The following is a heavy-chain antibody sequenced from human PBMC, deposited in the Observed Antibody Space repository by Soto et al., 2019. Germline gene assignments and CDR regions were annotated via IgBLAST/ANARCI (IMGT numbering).Heavy chain of an antibody. J-gene: IGHJ5*02. CDR2: ISYDGSNK. CDR1: GFTFSSYG. D-gene: IGHD1-1*01. V-gene: IGHV3-30*18. CDR3: AKDSLEPTWGYNWFDP. Sequence: QVQLVESGGGVVQPGRSLRLSCAASGFTFSSYGMHWVRQAPGKGLEWVAVISYDGSNKYYADSVKGRFTISRDNSKNTLYLQMNSLRAEDTAVYYCAKDSLEPTWGYNWFDPWGQGTLVTVSS.